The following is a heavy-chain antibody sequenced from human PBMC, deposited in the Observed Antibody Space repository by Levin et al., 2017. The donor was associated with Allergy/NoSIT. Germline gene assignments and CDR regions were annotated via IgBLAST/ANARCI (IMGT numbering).Heavy chain of an antibody. CDR2: IHYTGYT. CDR3: ARSAHVTVIPAAIFAFDP. D-gene: IGHD2-2*01. Sequence: SQTLSLTCTVSGGSISSYYWSWIRQSPGKRPEWIGYIHYTGYTNYSPSLKRRVTISLDTSKNQLSLKLTSVTAADTAVYSCARSAHVTVIPAAIFAFDPWGQGILVTVSS. J-gene: IGHJ5*02. V-gene: IGHV4-59*08. CDR1: GGSISSYY.